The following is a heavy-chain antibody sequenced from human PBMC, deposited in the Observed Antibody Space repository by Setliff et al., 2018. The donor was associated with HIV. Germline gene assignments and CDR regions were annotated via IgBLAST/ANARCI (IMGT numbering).Heavy chain of an antibody. D-gene: IGHD3-16*01. V-gene: IGHV3-7*03. CDR2: IKQDGSEK. CDR1: GFIFRDHW. Sequence: GGSLRLSCAGSGFIFRDHWMTWVRQAPGKGLEWVANIKQDGSEKYYADSVKGRFTISRDNAKDSLYLQMNSLRAEDTALYYCAKDYTPTFWEYNWFDVWGQGTQVTVSS. CDR3: AKDYTPTFWEYNWFDV. J-gene: IGHJ5*02.